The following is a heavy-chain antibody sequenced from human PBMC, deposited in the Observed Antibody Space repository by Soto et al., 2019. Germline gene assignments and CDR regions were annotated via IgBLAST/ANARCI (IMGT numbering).Heavy chain of an antibody. D-gene: IGHD2-2*02. Sequence: QVQLQESGPGLVKPSETLSLTCTVSGGSVSSGSYYWSWIRQPPGKGLEWIGYIYYSGSTNYNPSPTTRVTIAVDTSKNQCSRTLSSVAAADTAVYYCASVTRTCISTSCYRYYYGMDVWGQGTTVTVSS. J-gene: IGHJ6*02. V-gene: IGHV4-61*01. CDR1: GGSVSSGSYY. CDR3: ASVTRTCISTSCYRYYYGMDV. CDR2: IYYSGST.